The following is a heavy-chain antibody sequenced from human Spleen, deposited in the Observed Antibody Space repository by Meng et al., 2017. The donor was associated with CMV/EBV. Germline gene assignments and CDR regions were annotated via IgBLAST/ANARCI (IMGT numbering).Heavy chain of an antibody. CDR1: GGSLSSYY. CDR2: IYYSGST. V-gene: IGHV4-59*01. D-gene: IGHD3-16*01. J-gene: IGHJ4*02. Sequence: AETLSLTCTVSGGSLSSYYWSWIRQPPGKGLEWIGYIYYSGSTNYNPSLKSRVTISVDTYKNQFSLKLSSVTAANTALYYCARYDGYWGQGTLVTVSS. CDR3: ARYDGY.